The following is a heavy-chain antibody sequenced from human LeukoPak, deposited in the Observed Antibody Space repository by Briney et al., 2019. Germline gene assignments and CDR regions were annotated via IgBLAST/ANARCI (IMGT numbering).Heavy chain of an antibody. CDR1: GYTFTSYG. CDR3: ARDLDEYSSSQGDY. V-gene: IGHV1-18*01. Sequence: ASVKVSCKASGYTFTSYGIRWVRPAPGQGLAWMGWISAYNGNTNYAQKLQGGVTMTTDTSTSTAYMELRSLRSDDTAVYYCARDLDEYSSSQGDYWGQGTLVTVSS. CDR2: ISAYNGNT. J-gene: IGHJ4*02. D-gene: IGHD6-6*01.